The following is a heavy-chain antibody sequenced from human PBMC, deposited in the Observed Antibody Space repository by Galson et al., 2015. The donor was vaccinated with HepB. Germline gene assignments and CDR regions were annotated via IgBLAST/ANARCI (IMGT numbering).Heavy chain of an antibody. Sequence: SVKVSCKASGYTFTSYYMHWVRQAPGQGLEWMGIINPSGGSTSYAQKLQGRVTMTRDTSTSTVYMELSSLRSEDTAVYYCARDATGYSSGWLKYYFDYWGQGTLVTVSS. CDR1: GYTFTSYY. V-gene: IGHV1-46*04. J-gene: IGHJ4*02. CDR3: ARDATGYSSGWLKYYFDY. D-gene: IGHD6-19*01. CDR2: INPSGGST.